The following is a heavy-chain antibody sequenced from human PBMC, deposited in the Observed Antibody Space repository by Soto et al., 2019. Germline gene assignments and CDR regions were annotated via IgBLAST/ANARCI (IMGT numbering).Heavy chain of an antibody. D-gene: IGHD1-26*01. CDR2: IYPGDSDT. J-gene: IGHJ4*02. CDR3: ARTSGSNHVDN. V-gene: IGHV5-51*03. CDR1: GYSFTSYW. Sequence: EVQLVQSGAEVKKPGESLKISCKGSGYSFTSYWIGWVRQMPGKGLEWMGIIYPGDSDTRYSPSFQGQVTISTDKSIRTANLQWSNLMAPDTATYYCARTSGSNHVDNWGQGNLVTVSS.